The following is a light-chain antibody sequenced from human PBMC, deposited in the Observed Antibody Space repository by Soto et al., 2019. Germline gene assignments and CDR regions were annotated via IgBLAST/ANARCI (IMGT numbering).Light chain of an antibody. CDR3: SSYASSHL. CDR2: DVS. Sequence: QSALTQPASVSGSPGQSITIFCSGTSSDVDGYKYVSWYQQHPGKAPKLMIYDVSNRPSGVSNRFSGSKSGNTASLTISGLQAEDEADYYCSSYASSHLFGEGTKVTVL. J-gene: IGLJ2*01. V-gene: IGLV2-14*01. CDR1: SSDVDGYKY.